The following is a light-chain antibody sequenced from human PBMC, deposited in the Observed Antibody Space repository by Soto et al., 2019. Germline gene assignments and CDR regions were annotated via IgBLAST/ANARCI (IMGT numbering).Light chain of an antibody. V-gene: IGLV1-44*01. CDR3: AAWDDSLNGVI. Sequence: QSVLTQPPSASGTPGQRVTISCSGSSSNIGSNTVNWYQQLPGTAPKLLIYSNNQGPLGVRDRFSGSKSGTSASLAIRGLQSEDETYYYCAAWDDSLNGVIFGGGTKLNVL. CDR1: SSNIGSNT. CDR2: SNN. J-gene: IGLJ2*01.